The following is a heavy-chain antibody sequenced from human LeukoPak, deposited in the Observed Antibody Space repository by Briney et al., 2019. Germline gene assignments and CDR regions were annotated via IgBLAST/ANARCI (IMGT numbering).Heavy chain of an antibody. J-gene: IGHJ6*03. CDR2: IYTSGST. CDR3: ARALNSPYYYYYMDV. Sequence: SQTLSLTCTVSGGSISSGSYYWSWIRQPAGKGLEWIGRIYTSGSTNYNPSLKSRVTISVDTSKNQFSLKLSSVTAADTAVYYCARALNSPYYYYYMDVWGKGTTVTISS. V-gene: IGHV4-61*02. D-gene: IGHD2-21*01. CDR1: GGSISSGSYY.